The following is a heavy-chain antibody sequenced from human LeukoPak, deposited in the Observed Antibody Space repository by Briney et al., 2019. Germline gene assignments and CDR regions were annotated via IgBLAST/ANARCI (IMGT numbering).Heavy chain of an antibody. CDR1: GFTFSSYS. CDR3: ARDYYDSSGYPTEGY. Sequence: GGSLRLSCAASGFTFSSYSMNWVRQAPGKGLEWVSSISSSSSYIYYADSVKGRFTISRDNAKNSLYLQMSSLRAEDTAVYYCARDYYDSSGYPTEGYWGQGTLVTVSS. CDR2: ISSSSSYI. V-gene: IGHV3-21*01. J-gene: IGHJ4*02. D-gene: IGHD3-22*01.